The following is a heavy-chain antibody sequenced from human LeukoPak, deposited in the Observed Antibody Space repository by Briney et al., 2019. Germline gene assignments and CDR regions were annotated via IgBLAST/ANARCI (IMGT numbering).Heavy chain of an antibody. Sequence: SETLSLTCTVSGGSLSSYYWSWIRQPPGKGLEWIGYIYYSGSTNYNPSLKSRVTISVDTSKNQFSLKLSSVTAADTAVYYCARRQLSNYYYYGMDVWGQGTTVTVSS. V-gene: IGHV4-59*08. J-gene: IGHJ6*02. CDR3: ARRQLSNYYYYGMDV. D-gene: IGHD1-1*01. CDR1: GGSLSSYY. CDR2: IYYSGST.